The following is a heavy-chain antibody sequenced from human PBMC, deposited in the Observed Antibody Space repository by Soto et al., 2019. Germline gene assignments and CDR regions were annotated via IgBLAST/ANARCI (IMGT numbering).Heavy chain of an antibody. CDR1: GFTFSNYA. J-gene: IGHJ4*02. Sequence: PGWSLRLSCAASGFTFSNYAMTWVRQAPGKGLEWVSAISDSGDITYYADSVKGRFTISRDNSKNTLFLQMNSLRAEDTAVYYCAKEPFDYWGQGTLVTVSS. CDR3: AKEPFDY. V-gene: IGHV3-23*01. CDR2: ISDSGDIT.